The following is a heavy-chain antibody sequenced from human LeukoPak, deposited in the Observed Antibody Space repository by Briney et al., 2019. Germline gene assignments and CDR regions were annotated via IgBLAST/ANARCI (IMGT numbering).Heavy chain of an antibody. CDR3: AKVLGIAAAYFDY. CDR1: GFTFSSYA. V-gene: IGHV3-23*01. J-gene: IGHJ4*02. CDR2: ISGSGGST. Sequence: GGSLRLSCAASGFTFSSYAMSWVRQAPGKGLEWVSAISGSGGSTYYADSVKGRFTTSRDNSENTLYLQMNSLRAEDTAVYYCAKVLGIAAAYFDYWGQGTLVTVSS. D-gene: IGHD6-25*01.